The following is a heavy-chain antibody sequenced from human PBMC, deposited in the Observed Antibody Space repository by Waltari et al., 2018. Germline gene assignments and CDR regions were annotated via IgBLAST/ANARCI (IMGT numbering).Heavy chain of an antibody. Sequence: QVQLQQWGAGLLKPSETLSLTCAVYGGSFSGYYWSWIRQPPGKGLEWIGEINHRGSPNSNPSLKSRVTISVDTSKNQFSLKLSSVTAADTAVYYCARLASYYYDSSGYPGADYWGQGTLVTVSS. V-gene: IGHV4-34*01. J-gene: IGHJ4*02. CDR1: GGSFSGYY. CDR2: INHRGSP. D-gene: IGHD3-22*01. CDR3: ARLASYYYDSSGYPGADY.